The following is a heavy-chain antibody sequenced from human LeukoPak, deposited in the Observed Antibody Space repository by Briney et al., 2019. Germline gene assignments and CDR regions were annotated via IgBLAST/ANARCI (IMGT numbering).Heavy chain of an antibody. CDR3: ARHASIAAAGILFDY. V-gene: IGHV4-4*09. D-gene: IGHD6-13*01. CDR1: GGSISSYY. Sequence: PSETLSLTCTVSGGSISSYYWSWIRQPPGKGLEWIGYIYTSGSTNYNPSLKSRVTISLDTSKNQFSLKLSSVTAADTAVYYCARHASIAAAGILFDYWGQGTLVTVSS. J-gene: IGHJ4*02. CDR2: IYTSGST.